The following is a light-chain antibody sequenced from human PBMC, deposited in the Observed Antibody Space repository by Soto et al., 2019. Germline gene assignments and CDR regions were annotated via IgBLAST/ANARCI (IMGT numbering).Light chain of an antibody. Sequence: QSGLTQPPSASGTPGQRVTISWSGSSSNIGSYSVNWYQQVPGTAPKLLIYNNNQWPSGVPDRFSGSKSGASASLAISGLQSDDEAAYPCATWDDSLNGTVFGGGTKVTVL. CDR3: ATWDDSLNGTV. CDR2: NNN. V-gene: IGLV1-44*01. CDR1: SSNIGSYS. J-gene: IGLJ2*01.